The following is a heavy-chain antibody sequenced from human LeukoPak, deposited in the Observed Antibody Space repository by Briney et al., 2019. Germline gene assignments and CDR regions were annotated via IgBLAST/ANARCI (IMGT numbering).Heavy chain of an antibody. CDR1: GASLSGSGYY. D-gene: IGHD3-10*01. J-gene: IGHJ4*02. CDR2: IYFSGST. Sequence: PSETLSLTCTVSGASLSGSGYYWGWVRQPPGKGLEWLGSIYFSGSTYYNASLQSRVTISIETSKNQFSLKLSSVTAADTAVYYCARRGVTMVRGRSIYYCDYWGQGTLVTVSS. V-gene: IGHV4-39*01. CDR3: ARRGVTMVRGRSIYYCDY.